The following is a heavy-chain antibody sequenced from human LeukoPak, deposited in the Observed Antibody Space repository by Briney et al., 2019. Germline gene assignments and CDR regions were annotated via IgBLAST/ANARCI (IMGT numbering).Heavy chain of an antibody. D-gene: IGHD3-10*02. V-gene: IGHV3-30*02. J-gene: IGHJ6*04. CDR2: IHHDGSNK. CDR3: AELGITMIGGV. CDR1: GFTFSSYG. Sequence: GGSLRLSCAASGFTFSSYGMHWVRQAPGKGLDWVAFIHHDGSNKYYADSVRGRFTISRDNSKNTLYLQMNSLRAEDTAVYYCAELGITMIGGVWGKGTTVTISS.